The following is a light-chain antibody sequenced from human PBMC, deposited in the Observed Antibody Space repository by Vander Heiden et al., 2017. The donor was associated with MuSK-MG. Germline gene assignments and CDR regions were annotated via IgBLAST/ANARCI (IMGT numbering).Light chain of an antibody. CDR2: GAS. V-gene: IGKV3-20*01. CDR3: QQDGSSPRT. CDR1: QSVSSSF. J-gene: IGKJ1*01. Sequence: EIVLTQSPGTLSLSPGERATLSCRASQSVSSSFLAWYQHKPGQAPRLLIYGASSSVTGIPDRFTDTGSGTDFTLTISRLEPQDFAVYYCQQDGSSPRTFGQGTKVESK.